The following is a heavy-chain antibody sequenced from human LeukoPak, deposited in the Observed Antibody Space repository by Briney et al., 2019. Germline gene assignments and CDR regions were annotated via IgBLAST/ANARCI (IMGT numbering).Heavy chain of an antibody. CDR2: IYSDNT. Sequence: GGSLRLSCTVSGFTFSSNSMSWVRQAPGKGLEWVSFIYSDNTHYSDSGKGRFSISIDNSKNTQYLHMNSLRAEDTAVYYCARRAGAYSHPYDYWGQGTLVTVSS. D-gene: IGHD4/OR15-4a*01. J-gene: IGHJ4*02. CDR3: ARRAGAYSHPYDY. V-gene: IGHV3-53*01. CDR1: GFTFSSNS.